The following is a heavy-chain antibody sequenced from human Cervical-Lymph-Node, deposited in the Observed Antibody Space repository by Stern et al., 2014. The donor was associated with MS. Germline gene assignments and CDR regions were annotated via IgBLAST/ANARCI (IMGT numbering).Heavy chain of an antibody. V-gene: IGHV3-9*01. CDR2: IGWNIATK. CDR3: AKSYSSSWSGWIDS. Sequence: QLVESGGGLVQPGRSLRLSCSASQITFDDYGLHWVRLVPRNGLELVAGIGWNIATKVYAGSVKGRFNISRDNARDSLYLQMNNLTPDDTALYYCAKSYSSSWSGWIDSWGQGILVTVSS. CDR1: QITFDDYG. D-gene: IGHD6-13*01. J-gene: IGHJ5*01.